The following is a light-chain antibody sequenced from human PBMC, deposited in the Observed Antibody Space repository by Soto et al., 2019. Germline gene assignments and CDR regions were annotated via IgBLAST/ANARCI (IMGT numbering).Light chain of an antibody. Sequence: QSVLIQPPSVSGSPGQSVTISCTGTKNDIGVYDFVSWYQHHPGKAPRLIIYEVVQRPSGVPDRFSGSKSGNTASLTVSGLQAADEADYFCKSYAGSNTYVFGSGTKATVL. CDR3: KSYAGSNTYV. V-gene: IGLV2-8*01. CDR1: KNDIGVYDF. CDR2: EVV. J-gene: IGLJ1*01.